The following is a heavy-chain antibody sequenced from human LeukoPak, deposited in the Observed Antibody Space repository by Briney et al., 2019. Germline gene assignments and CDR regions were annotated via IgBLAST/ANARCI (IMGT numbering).Heavy chain of an antibody. Sequence: GGSLRLSCAASGFSFSTYEMNWVRQAPGEGLEWVSYISSSGSTIYYADSVKGRFTISRDNSKNSLYLQMNSLRAEDTALYYCAKGSGAYGDYVYSWGQGTLVTVSS. CDR2: ISSSGSTI. J-gene: IGHJ4*02. CDR1: GFSFSTYE. D-gene: IGHD4-17*01. CDR3: AKGSGAYGDYVYS. V-gene: IGHV3-48*03.